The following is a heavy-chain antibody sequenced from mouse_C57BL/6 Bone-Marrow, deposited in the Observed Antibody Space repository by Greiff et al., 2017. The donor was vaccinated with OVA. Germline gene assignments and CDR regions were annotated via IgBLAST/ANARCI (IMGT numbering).Heavy chain of an antibody. CDR3: ARNLLGWYFDV. Sequence: VQLQQSGPGLVQPSQSLSITCTVSGFSLTSYGVHWVRQSPGKGLEWLGVIWSGGSTDYNAAFISRLSISKDNSKSQVFFKMNSQQADDTAIYYCARNLLGWYFDVWGTGTTVTVSS. CDR2: IWSGGST. V-gene: IGHV2-2*01. J-gene: IGHJ1*03. CDR1: GFSLTSYG.